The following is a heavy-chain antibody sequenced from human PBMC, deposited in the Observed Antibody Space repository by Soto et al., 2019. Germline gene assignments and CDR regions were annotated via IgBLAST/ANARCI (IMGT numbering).Heavy chain of an antibody. Sequence: SETLSLPYTVSGGSIISINYYWAWIRQPPGTGLEWIGTIYYTGSTNYNPSLKSRITMSVDTSKNQFSLRLSSVTAADTAVYYCARLNPPGSFDPWGQGTLVTVSS. J-gene: IGHJ5*02. CDR2: IYYTGST. CDR3: ARLNPPGSFDP. CDR1: GGSIISINYY. V-gene: IGHV4-39*01.